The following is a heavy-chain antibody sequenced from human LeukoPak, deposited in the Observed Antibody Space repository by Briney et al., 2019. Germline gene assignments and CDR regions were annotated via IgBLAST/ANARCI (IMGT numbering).Heavy chain of an antibody. CDR2: IKSDGSEK. CDR3: ARDCGNGLFDP. Sequence: GGSLRLSCAASGFTFPGYWMTWVRHPPGKGLEWVANIKSDGSEKYYVDSVKGRFTISRDNAKNSLYLQMNSLRAEDTAVYYCARDCGNGLFDPWGQGTLVTVSS. V-gene: IGHV3-7*04. J-gene: IGHJ5*02. D-gene: IGHD6-19*01. CDR1: GFTFPGYW.